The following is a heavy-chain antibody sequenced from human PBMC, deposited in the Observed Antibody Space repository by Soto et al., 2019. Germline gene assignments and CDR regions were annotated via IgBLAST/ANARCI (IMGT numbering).Heavy chain of an antibody. J-gene: IGHJ4*02. D-gene: IGHD4-17*01. CDR1: GYTFINNW. Sequence: GESLKISCQASGYTFINNWIGWVRQKPGKGLEWLGIIYPGISETRYSPSFRGHVTISVDKTLNTAYLQWDSLKASDTAMYYCARPLLKYGDFRHFSYWGQGTQVTVSS. CDR3: ARPLLKYGDFRHFSY. V-gene: IGHV5-51*01. CDR2: IYPGISET.